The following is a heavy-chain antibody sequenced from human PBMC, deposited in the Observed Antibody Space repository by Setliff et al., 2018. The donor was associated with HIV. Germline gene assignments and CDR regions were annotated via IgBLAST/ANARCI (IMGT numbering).Heavy chain of an antibody. D-gene: IGHD1-26*01. CDR2: IVDSGST. CDR1: GGSLTNYY. CDR3: AKTSVGATGLYAFDI. V-gene: IGHV4-34*12. J-gene: IGHJ3*02. Sequence: SETLSLTCTLYGGSLTNYYWTWIRQSPEKGLEWIGEIVDSGSTNYSPSLKSRVTISLDTSKNQFSLKLSSVTAADTAVYYCAKTSVGATGLYAFDIWGQGTMVTVSS.